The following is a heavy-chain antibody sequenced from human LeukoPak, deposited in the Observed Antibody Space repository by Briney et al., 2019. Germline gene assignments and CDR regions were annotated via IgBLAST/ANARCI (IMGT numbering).Heavy chain of an antibody. CDR3: AKDAPNYYGSGSYPDY. Sequence: GGSLRLSCAASGFTFSSYGMHWVRQAPGKGLEWVAFIRYDGSNKYYADSVKGRFTISRDNSKNTLYLQMNSLRAEDTAVYYCAKDAPNYYGSGSYPDYWGQGILVTVSS. CDR1: GFTFSSYG. D-gene: IGHD3-10*01. J-gene: IGHJ4*02. V-gene: IGHV3-30*02. CDR2: IRYDGSNK.